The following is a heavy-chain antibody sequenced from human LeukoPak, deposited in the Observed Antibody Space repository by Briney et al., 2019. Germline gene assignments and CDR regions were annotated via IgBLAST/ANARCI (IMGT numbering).Heavy chain of an antibody. Sequence: GASLMISCKGSGYTFSSYWIGWVRQMPGKGLEWMGIIYPGDSDTRYSPSLQGQVTISVDTSLGTAYLQWSSLKASDTAIYYCARQNDFRLDYWGQGTLVTVSS. J-gene: IGHJ4*02. V-gene: IGHV5-51*01. D-gene: IGHD3-3*01. CDR2: IYPGDSDT. CDR3: ARQNDFRLDY. CDR1: GYTFSSYW.